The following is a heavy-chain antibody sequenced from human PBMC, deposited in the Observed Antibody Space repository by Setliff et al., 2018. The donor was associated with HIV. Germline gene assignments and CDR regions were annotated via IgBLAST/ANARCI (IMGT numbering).Heavy chain of an antibody. D-gene: IGHD3-9*01. V-gene: IGHV4-4*08. CDR3: ARGEPVDILTGYFDY. Sequence: SETLSLTCAVYGGSFSGYHWSWIRQPPGKGLEWIGYIYTSGSSNYNPSLKSRVTISGDTSKRQFSLKMSSVTAADTAVYYCARGEPVDILTGYFDYWGQGTLVTVSS. CDR1: GGSFSGYH. J-gene: IGHJ4*02. CDR2: IYTSGSS.